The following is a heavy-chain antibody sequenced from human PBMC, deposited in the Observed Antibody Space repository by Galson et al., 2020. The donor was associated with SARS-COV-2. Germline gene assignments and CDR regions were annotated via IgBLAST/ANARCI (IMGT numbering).Heavy chain of an antibody. CDR2: IHSSGST. CDR3: ASGPVAGSGE. D-gene: IGHD6-19*01. Sequence: SETLSLTCAVSGGSISGTSYYWSWIRQPAGKGLEWIGRIHSSGSTNYNPPLKSRVTISIDTSKNQFSLRLSSVTAADTAIYYCASGPVAGSGEWGQGTLVTVSS. V-gene: IGHV4-61*02. J-gene: IGHJ4*02. CDR1: GGSISGTSYY.